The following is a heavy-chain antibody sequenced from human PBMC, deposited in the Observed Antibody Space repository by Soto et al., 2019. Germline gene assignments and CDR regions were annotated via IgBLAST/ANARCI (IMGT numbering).Heavy chain of an antibody. CDR2: ICAGGGCN. J-gene: IGHJ5*01. CDR3: ARDGGLCSGSDWYPRWFDF. Sequence: EVQLLESGGGLVQSGGSLRLSCAASGFTFSSYAINWVRQAPGKGLEWVAGICAGGGCNYYADSLRGRSTISRDNSNNTLFLQRHSLRAEDTVPYNCARDGGLCSGSDWYPRWFDFWGQGSLVTVS. D-gene: IGHD2-15*01. V-gene: IGHV3-23*01. CDR1: GFTFSSYA.